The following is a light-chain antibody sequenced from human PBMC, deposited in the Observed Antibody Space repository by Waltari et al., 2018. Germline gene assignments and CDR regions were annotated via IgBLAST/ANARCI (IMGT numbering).Light chain of an antibody. CDR1: SGHSSYI. V-gene: IGLV4-60*03. CDR2: LEGSGRY. Sequence: QPVLTQSSSASASLGSSVKLTCTLSSGHSSYIIAWHQQQPGKAPRHLMMLEGSGRYNKEGGVPYPLSGSSSVADRYLTISNLHSDDEADYYCETWDSNTQVFGTGTKLTVL. J-gene: IGLJ3*02. CDR3: ETWDSNTQV.